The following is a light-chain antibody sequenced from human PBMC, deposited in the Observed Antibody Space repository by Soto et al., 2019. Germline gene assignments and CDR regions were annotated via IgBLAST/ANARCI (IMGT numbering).Light chain of an antibody. CDR2: DAS. V-gene: IGKV3-11*01. CDR3: QQRSNWPVT. Sequence: EIVLTQSPATLSLSPGERATLSCRASQSVSSYLAWYQQKPGQAPRLLIYDASNRATGIPARFSGSGSGTDFNLTISSLEPEDVAVYYCQQRSNWPVTFGQGTRVEIK. J-gene: IGKJ1*01. CDR1: QSVSSY.